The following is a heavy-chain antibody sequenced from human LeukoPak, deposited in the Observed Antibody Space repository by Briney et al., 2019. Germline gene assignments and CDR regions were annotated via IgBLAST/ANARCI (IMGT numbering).Heavy chain of an antibody. J-gene: IGHJ4*02. CDR2: ISGSGGST. Sequence: GGSLRLSCAASGFTFSSYAMSWVRQAPGKGLEWVSAISGSGGSTYYADSVKGRFTTSRDNSKNTLYLQMNSLRAEDTAVYYCAKARLSMGVAVTLLDYWGQGTLVTVSS. CDR3: AKARLSMGVAVTLLDY. CDR1: GFTFSSYA. V-gene: IGHV3-23*01. D-gene: IGHD2-15*01.